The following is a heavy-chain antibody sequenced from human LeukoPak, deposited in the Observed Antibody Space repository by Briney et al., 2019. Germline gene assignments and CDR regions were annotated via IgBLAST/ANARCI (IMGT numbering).Heavy chain of an antibody. D-gene: IGHD6-13*01. Sequence: GGSLRLSCVASGFTFSIYWMSWVRQAPGRGPEWLAIIKEDGSVIWDVESVRGRFTISRDNAKNSVYLEMNSLRAEDTAVYYGARGSGRQQLEQNYWGQGNLVTVSS. CDR3: ARGSGRQQLEQNY. V-gene: IGHV3-7*01. J-gene: IGHJ4*02. CDR2: IKEDGSVI. CDR1: GFTFSIYW.